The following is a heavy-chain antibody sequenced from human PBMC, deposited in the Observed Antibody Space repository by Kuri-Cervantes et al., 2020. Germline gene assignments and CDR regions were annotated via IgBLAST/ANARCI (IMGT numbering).Heavy chain of an antibody. Sequence: GESLKISCAASGFTFSSYAMHWVRQAPGKGLEWVAVISYDGSNKYYADSVKGRFTISRDNSKNTLYLQMNSPRAEDTAVYYCARLVGYCSGGSCLPFDYWGQGTLVTVSS. J-gene: IGHJ4*02. CDR2: ISYDGSNK. CDR3: ARLVGYCSGGSCLPFDY. CDR1: GFTFSSYA. V-gene: IGHV3-30*07. D-gene: IGHD2-15*01.